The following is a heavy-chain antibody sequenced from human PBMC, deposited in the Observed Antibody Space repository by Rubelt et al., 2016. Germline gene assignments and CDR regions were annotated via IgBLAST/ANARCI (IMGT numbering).Heavy chain of an antibody. CDR3: ARGGKQQLGPYYYVMDV. Sequence: QVQLPQWGAGLLKPSETLSLTCAVYGGSFSGYYWNWIRQPPGTGLEWIGEITHSGSTNYNPSLKNRVTISVATTKNQYSPKLGTVTAADTAVYYCARGGKQQLGPYYYVMDVWGQGTTVTVSS. CDR2: ITHSGST. J-gene: IGHJ6*02. D-gene: IGHD6-13*01. V-gene: IGHV4-34*01. CDR1: GGSFSGYY.